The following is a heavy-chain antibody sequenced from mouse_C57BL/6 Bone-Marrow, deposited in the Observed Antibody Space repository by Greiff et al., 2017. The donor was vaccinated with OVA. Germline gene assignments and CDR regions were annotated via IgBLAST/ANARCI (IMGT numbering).Heavy chain of an antibody. CDR1: GFTFSSYA. CDR3: TRDRYYGSSDY. V-gene: IGHV5-9-1*02. CDR2: ISSGGDYI. D-gene: IGHD1-1*01. J-gene: IGHJ2*01. Sequence: EVHLVESGEGLVKPGGSLKLSCAASGFTFSSYAMSWVRQTPEKRLEWVAYISSGGDYIYYADTVKGRFTISRDNARNTLYLQMSSLKSEDTAMYYCTRDRYYGSSDYWGQGTTLTVSS.